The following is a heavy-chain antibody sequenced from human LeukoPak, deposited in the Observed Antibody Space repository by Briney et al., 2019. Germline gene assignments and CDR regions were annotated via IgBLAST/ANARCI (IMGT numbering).Heavy chain of an antibody. CDR3: ARDRDGYNYEVDY. CDR2: INPSGGST. Sequence: GASVKVSGKASGYTFTSYYMHWVRQAPGQGLEWMGIINPSGGSTSYAQKFQGRVTMTRDMSTSTVYMELSSLGSEDTAVYYCARDRDGYNYEVDYWGQGTLVTVSS. CDR1: GYTFTSYY. J-gene: IGHJ4*02. V-gene: IGHV1-46*01. D-gene: IGHD5-24*01.